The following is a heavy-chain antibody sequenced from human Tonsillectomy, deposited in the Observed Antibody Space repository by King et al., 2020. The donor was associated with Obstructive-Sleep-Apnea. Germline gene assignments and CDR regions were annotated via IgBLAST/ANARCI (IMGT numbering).Heavy chain of an antibody. CDR3: ARDDVFLVPWGSIQYFQH. D-gene: IGHD3-3*01. V-gene: IGHV1-2*02. J-gene: IGHJ1*01. CDR2: INPNSGGT. Sequence: VQLVESGAEVKKPGASVKVSCKASGYTFTGYYMHWVRQAPGQGLEWMGWINPNSGGTNYAQKFQGRVTMTRDTSISTAYMELSRLRSDDTAVYYCARDDVFLVPWGSIQYFQHWGQGTLVTVSS. CDR1: GYTFTGYY.